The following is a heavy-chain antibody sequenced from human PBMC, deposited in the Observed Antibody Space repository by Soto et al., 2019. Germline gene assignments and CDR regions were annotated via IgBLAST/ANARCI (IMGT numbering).Heavy chain of an antibody. J-gene: IGHJ4*02. CDR1: GYTLTELS. V-gene: IGHV1-24*01. Sequence: ASVKVSCKVSGYTLTELSMHWVRQAPGKGLEWMGGFDPEDGETIYAQKIQGRVTMTEDTSTDTAYMELSSLRSEDTAVYCCATPTPSYYYDSRGTNFDYWGQGTLVTVSS. CDR3: ATPTPSYYYDSRGTNFDY. D-gene: IGHD3-22*01. CDR2: FDPEDGET.